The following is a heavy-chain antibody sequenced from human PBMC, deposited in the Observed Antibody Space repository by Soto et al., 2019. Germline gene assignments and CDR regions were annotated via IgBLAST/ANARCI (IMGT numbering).Heavy chain of an antibody. V-gene: IGHV4-59*01. CDR1: GGSISSYY. CDR2: IYYSGST. D-gene: IGHD6-13*01. J-gene: IGHJ5*02. CDR3: ARDVSYTLVGGVNWFDP. Sequence: PSETLSLTCTVSGGSISSYYWSWIRQPPGKGLEWIGYIYYSGSTNYNPSLKSRVTISVDTSKNQFSLKLSSVTAADTAVYYCARDVSYTLVGGVNWFDPWGQGTLVTVSS.